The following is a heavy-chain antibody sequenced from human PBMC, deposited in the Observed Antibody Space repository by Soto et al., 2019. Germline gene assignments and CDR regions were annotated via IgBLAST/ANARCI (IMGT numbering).Heavy chain of an antibody. V-gene: IGHV4-34*01. D-gene: IGHD2-21*02. J-gene: IGHJ4*02. Sequence: QVQLQQWGAGLLKPSETLSLTCAVYGGSFSGYYWSWIRQPPGKGLEWIGEINHSGSTNYNPSLKRRVTRSVDTSKNQFSRKLSSVTAAYTAVYYCARGRVVVTALRYFDYWGQGTLGTVSS. CDR2: INHSGST. CDR3: ARGRVVVTALRYFDY. CDR1: GGSFSGYY.